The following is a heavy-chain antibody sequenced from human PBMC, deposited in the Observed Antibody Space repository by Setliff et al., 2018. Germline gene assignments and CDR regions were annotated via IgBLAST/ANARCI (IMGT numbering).Heavy chain of an antibody. J-gene: IGHJ4*02. CDR1: GFTVSRDY. CDR2: ISSSGSYR. V-gene: IGHV3-21*04. Sequence: PGGSLRLSCAVSGFTVSRDYMSWVRQAPGKGLEWVSSISSSGSYRYHADSVKGRFTISRDNAKNSLYLQVNSLRVEDTALYYCARDPTRKFDSWGQGTLVTVSS. CDR3: ARDPTRKFDS.